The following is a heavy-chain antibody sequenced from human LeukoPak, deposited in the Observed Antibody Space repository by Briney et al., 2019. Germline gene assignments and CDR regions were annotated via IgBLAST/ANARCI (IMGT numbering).Heavy chain of an antibody. CDR1: GYTFTGYY. Sequence: ASVKVSCKASGYTFTGYYMHWVRQAPGQGLEWMGWINPNSGGTNYAQKFQGRVTMTRDTSISAAYMELSRLRSEDTAVYYCARGSFNYYGSGSCDYWGQGTLVTVSS. CDR2: INPNSGGT. V-gene: IGHV1-2*02. CDR3: ARGSFNYYGSGSCDY. J-gene: IGHJ4*02. D-gene: IGHD3-10*01.